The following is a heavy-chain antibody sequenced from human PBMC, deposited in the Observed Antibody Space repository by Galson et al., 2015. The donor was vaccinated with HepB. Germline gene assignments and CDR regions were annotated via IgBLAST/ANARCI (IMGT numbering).Heavy chain of an antibody. Sequence: SLRLSCAPSGFPFSYYGMNWVRQAPGKGLEWISYISSTSGTIYYADSVKGRFTVSRDNAKNSVYLQMNSPRAEDTAVYHCARDEGDTPMGPLTYNYYYMDVWGKGTTVTVSS. CDR1: GFPFSYYG. J-gene: IGHJ6*03. D-gene: IGHD5-18*01. V-gene: IGHV3-48*01. CDR2: ISSTSGTI. CDR3: ARDEGDTPMGPLTYNYYYMDV.